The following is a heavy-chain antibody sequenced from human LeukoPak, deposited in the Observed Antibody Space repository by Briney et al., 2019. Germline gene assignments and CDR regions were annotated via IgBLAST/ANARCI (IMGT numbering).Heavy chain of an antibody. CDR1: GFTFSSYA. CDR2: ISGSGGST. Sequence: PGGSLRLSCAASGFTFSSYAMSWVRQAPGKGLEWVSAISGSGGSTYYADSVKGRFTISRDNAKNSLYLQMNSLRAEDTAVYYCARSYSSSWYSDYWGQGTLVTVSS. CDR3: ARSYSSSWYSDY. V-gene: IGHV3-23*01. J-gene: IGHJ4*02. D-gene: IGHD6-13*01.